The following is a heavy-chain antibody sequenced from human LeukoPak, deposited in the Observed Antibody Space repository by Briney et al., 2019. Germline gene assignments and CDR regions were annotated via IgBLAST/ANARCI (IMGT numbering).Heavy chain of an antibody. CDR2: INSDGSTI. D-gene: IGHD1-20*01. J-gene: IGHJ4*02. CDR3: ARVTVSSSEVIFDY. Sequence: PGGSLRLSCAASGFTVSNYWMHWVRQAPGKGLVWVSRINSDGSTITYADSVKGRFTISRDNAKNTLYLQMNSLRAEDTAVYYCARVTVSSSEVIFDYWGQGSLVTVSS. V-gene: IGHV3-74*01. CDR1: GFTVSNYW.